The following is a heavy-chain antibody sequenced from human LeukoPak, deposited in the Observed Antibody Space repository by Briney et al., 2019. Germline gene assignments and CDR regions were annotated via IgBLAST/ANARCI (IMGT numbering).Heavy chain of an antibody. J-gene: IGHJ4*02. CDR1: GFTFSTYW. CDR3: ARDRGYTQDY. V-gene: IGHV3-74*01. Sequence: GGSLRLSCAASGFTFSTYWMRWVRQAPGKGLVWVSHIKSDGSSTSYADSVKGRFTISRDNAKNTQYLQMNSLRAEDTAVYYCARDRGYTQDYWGQGTLVTVSS. CDR2: IKSDGSST. D-gene: IGHD5-12*01.